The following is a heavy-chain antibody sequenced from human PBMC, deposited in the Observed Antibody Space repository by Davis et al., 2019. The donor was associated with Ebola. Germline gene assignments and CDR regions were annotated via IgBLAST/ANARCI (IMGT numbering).Heavy chain of an antibody. Sequence: GGSLRLSCAASGFTFSSYAMHWVRQAPGKGLEWVAVISYDGSNKYYADSVKGRFTISRDNSKNTLYLQMNSLRAEDTAVYYCAREYSSGFYYYYGMDVWGKGTTVTVSS. CDR2: ISYDGSNK. CDR1: GFTFSSYA. J-gene: IGHJ6*04. CDR3: AREYSSGFYYYYGMDV. V-gene: IGHV3-30-3*01. D-gene: IGHD6-19*01.